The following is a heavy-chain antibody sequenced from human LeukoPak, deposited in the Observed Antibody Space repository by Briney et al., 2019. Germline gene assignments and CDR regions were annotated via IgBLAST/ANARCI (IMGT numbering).Heavy chain of an antibody. D-gene: IGHD3-22*01. V-gene: IGHV1-2*02. J-gene: IGHJ4*02. CDR2: INPNSGGT. Sequence: GASVKVSCKASGYTFTGYYMHWVRQAPGQGLEWMGWINPNSGGTNYAQKFQGRVTMTRDTSISTACMELSRLRSDDTAVYYCARSRYDSSGYPGYWGQGTLVTVSS. CDR3: ARSRYDSSGYPGY. CDR1: GYTFTGYY.